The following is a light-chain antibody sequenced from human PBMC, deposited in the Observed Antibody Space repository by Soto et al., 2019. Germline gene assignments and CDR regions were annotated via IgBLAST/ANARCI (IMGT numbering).Light chain of an antibody. CDR2: DAS. J-gene: IGKJ1*01. CDR1: QTIGIW. CDR3: QQYNTYSWT. Sequence: DIQMTQSPSALSASVGDRVTITCRASQTIGIWLAWYQQKPGKAPKLLIFDASTLETGVPSRFRGGGSGTEFTLTIGSLQADDFATYYCQQYNTYSWTFGQGTKVDIK. V-gene: IGKV1-5*01.